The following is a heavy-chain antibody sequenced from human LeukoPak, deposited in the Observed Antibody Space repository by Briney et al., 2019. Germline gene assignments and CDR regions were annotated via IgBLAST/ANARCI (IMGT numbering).Heavy chain of an antibody. J-gene: IGHJ4*02. CDR3: ARDPGVSSGYVFAY. Sequence: GGSLTLSCAASGYTFSSYEKNWFSQAPAEGLLGVSYISSSGSTIYYADSVKGRFTISRDTAKNSLYLQMNSLRAEDTAVYYCARDPGVSSGYVFAYCGQGTLVIVSS. D-gene: IGHD3-22*01. CDR1: GYTFSSYE. V-gene: IGHV3-48*03. CDR2: ISSSGSTI.